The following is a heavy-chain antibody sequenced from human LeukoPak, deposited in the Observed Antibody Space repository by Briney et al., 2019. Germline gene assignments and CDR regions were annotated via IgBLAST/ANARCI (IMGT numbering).Heavy chain of an antibody. J-gene: IGHJ3*02. D-gene: IGHD3-10*01. Sequence: PGRSLRLSCAASGFTFSSYGMHWVRQAPGKGLEWVAVIWYDGSNKYYADSVKGRFTISRDNSKNTLYLQMNSLRAEDTALYYCARDFGFGESTYAFEIWGQGTMVTVSS. CDR1: GFTFSSYG. CDR3: ARDFGFGESTYAFEI. V-gene: IGHV3-33*01. CDR2: IWYDGSNK.